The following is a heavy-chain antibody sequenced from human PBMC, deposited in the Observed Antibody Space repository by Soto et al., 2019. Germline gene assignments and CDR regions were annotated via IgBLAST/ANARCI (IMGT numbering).Heavy chain of an antibody. CDR2: IIPVFGTA. CDR1: GGSLSNYG. D-gene: IGHD3-22*01. V-gene: IGHV1-69*05. J-gene: IGHJ6*02. Sequence: QVQLVQSGAEVKKPGSSVKVSCKASGGSLSNYGISWVRQAPGQGLEWMGGIIPVFGTANYAQKFQGRVTFYPHEPTSRVYMDVTSRASVDTAVYYCARGDATKIVVPTSCGLDVWGRGTTVTVSS. CDR3: ARGDATKIVVPTSCGLDV.